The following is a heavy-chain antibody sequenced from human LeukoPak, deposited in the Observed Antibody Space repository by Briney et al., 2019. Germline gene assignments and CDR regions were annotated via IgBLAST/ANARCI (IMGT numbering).Heavy chain of an antibody. CDR1: GYTFTSYG. CDR3: ARDHYDILTGYSHRDY. D-gene: IGHD3-9*01. J-gene: IGHJ4*02. Sequence: GASVKVSCKASGYTFTSYGISWVRQAPGQGLEWMGWISAYNGNTNYAQKLQGRVTVTTDTSTSTAYMELRSLRSDDTAVYYCARDHYDILTGYSHRDYWGQGTLVTVSS. V-gene: IGHV1-18*01. CDR2: ISAYNGNT.